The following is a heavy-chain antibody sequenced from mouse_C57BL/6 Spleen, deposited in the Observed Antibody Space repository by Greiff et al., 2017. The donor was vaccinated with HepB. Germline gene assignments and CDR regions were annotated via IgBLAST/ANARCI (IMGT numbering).Heavy chain of an antibody. CDR3: ARMGNYVYYAMDY. D-gene: IGHD2-1*01. CDR2: IDPSDSYT. CDR1: GYTFTSYW. Sequence: VQLQQPGAELVMPGASVKLSCKASGYTFTSYWMHWVKQRPGQGLEWIGEIDPSDSYTNYNQKFKGKSTLTVDKSSSTAYMQLSSLTSEDSAVYYCARMGNYVYYAMDYWGQGTSVTVSS. V-gene: IGHV1-69*01. J-gene: IGHJ4*01.